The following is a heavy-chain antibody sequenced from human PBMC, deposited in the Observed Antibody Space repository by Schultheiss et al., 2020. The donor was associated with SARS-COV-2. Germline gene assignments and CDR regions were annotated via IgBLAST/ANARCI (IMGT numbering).Heavy chain of an antibody. J-gene: IGHJ4*02. Sequence: GESLKISCAASGFTFSSYWMHWVRQAPGKGLVWVSRINSDGSSTSYADSVKGRFTISRDNSKNTLYLQMNSLRAEDTAVYYCAKHAPFGGSGYHYFDYWGQGTLVTVS. V-gene: IGHV3-74*01. D-gene: IGHD3-3*01. CDR1: GFTFSSYW. CDR3: AKHAPFGGSGYHYFDY. CDR2: INSDGSST.